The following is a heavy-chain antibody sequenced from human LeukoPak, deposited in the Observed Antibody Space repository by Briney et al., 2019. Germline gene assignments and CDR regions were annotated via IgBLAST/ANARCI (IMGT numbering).Heavy chain of an antibody. V-gene: IGHV3-49*03. CDR2: IRSKAYGATI. CDR3: TRGRRDLEY. CDR1: GFNFDDYA. J-gene: IGHJ4*02. Sequence: GGSLRLSCTTSGFNFDDYAMSWFRQAPGKGLVWVGYIRSKAYGATIEYAASVKGRFTISRDDSKNTAYLQMNSLKTEDTAVYYCTRGRRDLEYWGQGTLVTVSS.